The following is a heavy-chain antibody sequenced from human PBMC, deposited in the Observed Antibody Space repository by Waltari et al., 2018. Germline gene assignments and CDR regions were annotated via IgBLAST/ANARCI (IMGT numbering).Heavy chain of an antibody. Sequence: EVQLVESGGGLVKPGGSLRLSCAASEFILSNYDMKWVRQAPGKGLEWVSSISRGSSYVYYADAVKGRFSISRDNAKNSLYLQMNSLRAEDTAVYYCARAHGAAARLDFDYWGQGTLVTVSS. CDR3: ARAHGAAARLDFDY. CDR1: EFILSNYD. J-gene: IGHJ4*02. CDR2: ISRGSSYV. D-gene: IGHD6-25*01. V-gene: IGHV3-21*02.